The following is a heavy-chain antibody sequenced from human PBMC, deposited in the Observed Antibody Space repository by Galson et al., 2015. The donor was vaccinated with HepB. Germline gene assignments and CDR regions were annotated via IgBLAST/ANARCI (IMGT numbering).Heavy chain of an antibody. D-gene: IGHD2-2*01. CDR1: GGNFNNCA. Sequence: SVKVSCKASGGNFNNCAFVWVRQAPGQGLEWMGGIIPLLDITNYTQNFQGRVTITADKSTRTAYMELSSLRPDDTAMYFCARVKAPQMPDNYYFYMDVWGKGTTVTVSS. V-gene: IGHV1-69*10. CDR3: ARVKAPQMPDNYYFYMDV. J-gene: IGHJ6*03. CDR2: IIPLLDIT.